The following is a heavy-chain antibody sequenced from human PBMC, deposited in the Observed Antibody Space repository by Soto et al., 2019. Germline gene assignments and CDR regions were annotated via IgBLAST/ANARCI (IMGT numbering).Heavy chain of an antibody. CDR1: CGSVSSGSYY. CDR2: IYYSGST. V-gene: IGHV4-61*01. CDR3: ARDPLDYYFDY. J-gene: IGHJ4*02. D-gene: IGHD3-16*02. Sequence: SETLSLICTVSCGSVSSGSYYWSWIRQPPGKGLEWIGYIYYSGSTNYNPSLKSRVTISVDTSKNQFSLKLSSVTAADTAVYYCARDPLDYYFDYWGQGTLVTVSS.